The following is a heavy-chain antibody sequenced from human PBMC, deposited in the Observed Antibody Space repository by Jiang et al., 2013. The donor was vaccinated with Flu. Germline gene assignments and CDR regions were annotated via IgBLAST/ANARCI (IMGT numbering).Heavy chain of an antibody. CDR2: IYPDDSDT. Sequence: VQLVESGAEVKKPGESLKISCEGSGYNFSNYWIGWVRQMPGKGLEWMGLIYPDDSDTRYSPSFQGQVTFSADKSISTAYLQWSSLKASDTAMYFCARRAQLGESWGGMDVWGQGTTVTVS. CDR3: ARRAQLGESWGGMDV. D-gene: IGHD3-10*01. J-gene: IGHJ6*02. CDR1: GYNFSNYW. V-gene: IGHV5-51*01.